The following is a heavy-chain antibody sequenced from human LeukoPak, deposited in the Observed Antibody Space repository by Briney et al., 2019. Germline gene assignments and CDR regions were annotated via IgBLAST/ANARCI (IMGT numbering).Heavy chain of an antibody. V-gene: IGHV3-74*01. D-gene: IGHD7-27*01. Sequence: GALRLSCAASGFTFSSYWMHWVRQAPGKGLVWVSHINSDGSCTSYADSVKGRFTISRDNAKNTLYLQMNSLRAEDTAVYYCARDNWGIDYWGQGTLVTVSS. CDR3: ARDNWGIDY. CDR1: GFTFSSYW. J-gene: IGHJ4*02. CDR2: INSDGSCT.